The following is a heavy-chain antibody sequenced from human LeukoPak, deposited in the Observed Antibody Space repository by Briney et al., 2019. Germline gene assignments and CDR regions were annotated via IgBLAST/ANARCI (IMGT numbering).Heavy chain of an antibody. Sequence: SETLSLTCAVSGGPISSTNWWSWVRQPPGKGLEWIGEIYHSGSTNYNPSLRRRITISVDKAKDQFSLRLSSVTAADTAVYYCARKRGSSGGFDIWGQGTMVTVSS. V-gene: IGHV4-4*02. CDR3: ARKRGSSGGFDI. D-gene: IGHD1-26*01. CDR2: IYHSGST. J-gene: IGHJ3*02. CDR1: GGPISSTNW.